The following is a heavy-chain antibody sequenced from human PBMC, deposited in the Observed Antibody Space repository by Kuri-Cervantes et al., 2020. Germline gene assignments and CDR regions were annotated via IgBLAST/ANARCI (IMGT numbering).Heavy chain of an antibody. CDR3: ANSGYDFNYYYMDV. J-gene: IGHJ6*03. Sequence: SVKVSCKASGFTFTSSAVQWVRQARGQRLEWIGWIVVGSGNTNYAQKFQERVTITRDTSTSTVYMELSSLRSEDTAVYYCANSGYDFNYYYMDVWGKGTTVTVSS. CDR1: GFTFTSSA. CDR2: IVVGSGNT. D-gene: IGHD5-12*01. V-gene: IGHV1-58*01.